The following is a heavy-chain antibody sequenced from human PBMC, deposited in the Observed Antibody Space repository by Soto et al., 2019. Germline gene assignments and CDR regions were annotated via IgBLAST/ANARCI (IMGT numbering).Heavy chain of an antibody. CDR1: GFTFSSYS. J-gene: IGHJ6*02. Sequence: EVQLVESGGGLVKPGGSLRLSCAASGFTFSSYSMNWVRQAPGKGLEWVSSISSSSSYIYYADSVKGRFTISRDNANHSLYLQMNSLRAEDTAVYYCARDLTGEGGNYYYYGMDVWGQGTTVTVS. V-gene: IGHV3-21*01. CDR2: ISSSSSYI. D-gene: IGHD7-27*01. CDR3: ARDLTGEGGNYYYYGMDV.